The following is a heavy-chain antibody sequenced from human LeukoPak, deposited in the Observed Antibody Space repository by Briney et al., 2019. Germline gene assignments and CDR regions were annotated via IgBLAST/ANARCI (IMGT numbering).Heavy chain of an antibody. D-gene: IGHD2-15*01. CDR2: IRSNGRDT. CDR3: AKGGYTTCFDP. Sequence: GGSLRLSCAASGFTFSEYYMSWVRQAPGKGLEWVSNIRSNGRDTYYADSVKGRFTISRDNSKNTLYLEMNILRAEDTAVYYCAKGGYTTCFDPWGQGTLVTVSS. CDR1: GFTFSEYY. J-gene: IGHJ5*02. V-gene: IGHV3-23*01.